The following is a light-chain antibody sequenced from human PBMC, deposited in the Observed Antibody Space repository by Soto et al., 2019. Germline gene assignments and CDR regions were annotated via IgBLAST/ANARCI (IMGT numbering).Light chain of an antibody. CDR3: HHYGASPHA. CDR1: QSVSSSY. CDR2: GVS. V-gene: IGKV3-20*01. J-gene: IGKJ1*01. Sequence: EIVLTQSPGTLSLSPGERATLSCRASQSVSSSYLAWYQQKPGQAPRLLIHGVSRRATDIPDRFTGSGSGADFTLAIRRLEPEDFAVYYCHHYGASPHAFGQGTKVDI.